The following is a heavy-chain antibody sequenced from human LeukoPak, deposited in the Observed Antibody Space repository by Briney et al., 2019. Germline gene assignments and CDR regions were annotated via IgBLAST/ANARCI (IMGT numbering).Heavy chain of an antibody. CDR3: AKRGVVIRVILVGFHKEAYYFDS. CDR1: GITLSNYG. Sequence: GGSRRLSCAVSGITLSNYGMSWVRQAPGKGLEWVAGISGSGGGTNYADSVKGRFTISRDNPKNTLYLQMNSLRAEDTAVYFCAKRGVVIRVILVGFHKEAYYFDSWGQGALVTVSS. CDR2: ISGSGGGT. D-gene: IGHD3-22*01. J-gene: IGHJ4*02. V-gene: IGHV3-23*01.